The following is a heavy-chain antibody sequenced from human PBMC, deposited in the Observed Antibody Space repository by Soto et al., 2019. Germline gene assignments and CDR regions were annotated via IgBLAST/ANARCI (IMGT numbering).Heavy chain of an antibody. CDR3: ARDPHLVGALMITFGEPTRSMDV. CDR2: ISSSSSYI. CDR1: GFTFSSHS. V-gene: IGHV3-21*01. D-gene: IGHD3-16*01. J-gene: IGHJ6*02. Sequence: GGSLRLSCAASGFTFSSHSINWVRQAPGKGLEWVSSISSSSSYIYYADSVKGRFTISRDNAKNSLYLQMNSLRAEDTAVYYCARDPHLVGALMITFGEPTRSMDVWGQGITVTVSS.